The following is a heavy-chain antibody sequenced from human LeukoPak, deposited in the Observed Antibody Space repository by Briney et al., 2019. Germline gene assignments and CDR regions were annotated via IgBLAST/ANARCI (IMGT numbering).Heavy chain of an antibody. CDR1: GFTFTSSA. J-gene: IGHJ6*03. CDR3: AATTYGSGFRTYYYYMDV. D-gene: IGHD3-10*01. V-gene: IGHV1-58*02. Sequence: SVKVSCKASGFTFTSSAMQWVRQARGQRLEWIGWIVVGSGNTNYAQKFQERVTITRDMSTSTAYMELSSLRSEDTAVYYCAATTYGSGFRTYYYYMDVWGKGTTVTVSS. CDR2: IVVGSGNT.